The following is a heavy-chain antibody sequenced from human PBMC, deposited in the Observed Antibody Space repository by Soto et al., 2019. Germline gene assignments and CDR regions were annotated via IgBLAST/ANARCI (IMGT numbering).Heavy chain of an antibody. D-gene: IGHD1-20*01. J-gene: IGHJ4*02. Sequence: PGGSLRLSCAASGFTFSRYWMHWVRQPPGKGLVWVSRTNGDGRSTNYADSVKGRFTISRDNAKNTLYLQMNSLRAEDTAVYYCARDDNPDYWGQGT. CDR3: ARDDNPDY. CDR1: GFTFSRYW. CDR2: TNGDGRST. V-gene: IGHV3-74*01.